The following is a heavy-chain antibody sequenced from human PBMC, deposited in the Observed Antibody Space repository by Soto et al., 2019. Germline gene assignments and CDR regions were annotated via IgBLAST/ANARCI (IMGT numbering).Heavy chain of an antibody. Sequence: NPSETLSLTCTVSGDSISSYYWTWIRQPPGKGLEYIGYIYYSGRTYYNPSLKSRVTISVDTSKNQFSLKLSSVTAADTAVYYCARGHLGITTTSTWYDFDYWGQGTLVTVSS. J-gene: IGHJ4*02. CDR3: ARGHLGITTTSTWYDFDY. D-gene: IGHD2-2*01. CDR2: IYYSGRT. V-gene: IGHV4-59*01. CDR1: GDSISSYY.